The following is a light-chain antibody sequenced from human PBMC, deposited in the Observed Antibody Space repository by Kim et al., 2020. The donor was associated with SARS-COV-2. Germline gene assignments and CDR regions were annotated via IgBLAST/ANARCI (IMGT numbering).Light chain of an antibody. V-gene: IGLV1-44*01. CDR2: SNN. CDR1: SSNIGSNT. Sequence: QSVLTQPPSASGTPGQRVTISCSGSSSNIGSNTVNWYQQLPGTAPKLLIYSNNQRPSGVPDRFSGSKSGTSASLAISGLQSEDEAVYYCAAWDDSLNGPVFGTGTKGTVL. J-gene: IGLJ1*01. CDR3: AAWDDSLNGPV.